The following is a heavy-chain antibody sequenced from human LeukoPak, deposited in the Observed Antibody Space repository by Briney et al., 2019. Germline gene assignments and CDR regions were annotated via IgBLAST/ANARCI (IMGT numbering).Heavy chain of an antibody. CDR2: IGGSGAGT. CDR3: ATTLHSGYYDLY. D-gene: IGHD3-22*01. CDR1: GFTFSASW. J-gene: IGHJ4*02. Sequence: PGGSLRLSCAASGFTFSASWMYWVRQAPGKGLEWVSGIGGSGAGTYYAVSVKGRFTISRDNSKNTLYLQMNSLRAEDTAVYYCATTLHSGYYDLYWGQGTLVTVSS. V-gene: IGHV3-23*01.